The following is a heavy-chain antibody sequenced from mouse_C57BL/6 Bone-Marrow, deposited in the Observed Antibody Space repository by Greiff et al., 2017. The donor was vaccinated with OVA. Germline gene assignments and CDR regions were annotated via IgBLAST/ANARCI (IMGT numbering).Heavy chain of an antibody. J-gene: IGHJ3*01. CDR1: GYTFTSYG. V-gene: IGHV1-81*01. CDR2: IYPRSGNT. Sequence: VQLQQSGAELARPGASVTLSCKASGYTFTSYGISWVKQRTGQGLEWIGEIYPRSGNTYYNETFKGKATLTADKSSSTAYMELRSLTSEDSAVYFCARGGDWDAYWGQGTLVTVSA. CDR3: ARGGDWDAY. D-gene: IGHD4-1*01.